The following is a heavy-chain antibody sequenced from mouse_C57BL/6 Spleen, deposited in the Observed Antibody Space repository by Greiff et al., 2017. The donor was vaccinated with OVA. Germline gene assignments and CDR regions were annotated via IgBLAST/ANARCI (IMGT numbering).Heavy chain of an antibody. V-gene: IGHV1-22*01. J-gene: IGHJ2*01. CDR1: GYTFTDYN. D-gene: IGHD1-1*01. Sequence: VQLNQSGPELVKPGASVKMSCKASGYTFTDYNMHWVKQSHGKSLEWIGYINPNNGGTSYNQKFKGKATLTVNKSSSTAYMELRSLTSEDSAVYYCARGITTVTGSWGQGTTLTVSS. CDR3: ARGITTVTGS. CDR2: INPNNGGT.